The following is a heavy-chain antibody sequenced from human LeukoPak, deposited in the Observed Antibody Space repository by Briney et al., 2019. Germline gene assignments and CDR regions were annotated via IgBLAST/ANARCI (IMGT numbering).Heavy chain of an antibody. Sequence: GGSLRLSCAASGFTFSDYYMSWIRQAPGRGLEWVSYISSSGSTIYYADSVKGRFTISRDNAKNSLYLQMNSLRAEDTAVYYCARESTVTTSFDYWGQGTLVTVSS. CDR3: ARESTVTTSFDY. CDR2: ISSSGSTI. J-gene: IGHJ4*02. V-gene: IGHV3-11*04. CDR1: GFTFSDYY. D-gene: IGHD4-17*01.